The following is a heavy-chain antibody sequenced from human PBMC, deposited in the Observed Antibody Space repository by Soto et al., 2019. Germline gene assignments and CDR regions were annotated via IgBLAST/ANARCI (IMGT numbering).Heavy chain of an antibody. CDR1: GGSISSGGYY. V-gene: IGHV4-31*03. D-gene: IGHD3-22*01. J-gene: IGHJ4*02. CDR2: IYYSGST. Sequence: QVQLQESGPGLVKPSQTLSLTCTVSGGSISSGGYYWSWIRQHPGKGLEWIGYIYYSGSTYYNPSXXSRVTISVDTXXNXFXXKLSSVTAADTAVYYCARSYYYDSSGYYHGYYFDYWGQGTLVTVSS. CDR3: ARSYYYDSSGYYHGYYFDY.